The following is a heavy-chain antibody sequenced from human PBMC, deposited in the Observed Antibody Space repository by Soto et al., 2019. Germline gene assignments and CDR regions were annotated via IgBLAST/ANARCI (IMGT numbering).Heavy chain of an antibody. CDR3: VGEGCTTSYCYTGLGGADV. CDR2: INHSGTD. J-gene: IGHJ6*02. CDR1: DYAISDFYY. V-gene: IGHV4-38-2*02. D-gene: IGHD3-16*02. Sequence: PSETLSLTCAVSDYAISDFYYWGWVRQSPGRGLEWIGSINHSGTDYYNPSLKSRLTLPVDTSRNQFSLKLPSVTAADTAMYFCVGEGCTTSYCYTGLGGADVWGRGTKVTVSS.